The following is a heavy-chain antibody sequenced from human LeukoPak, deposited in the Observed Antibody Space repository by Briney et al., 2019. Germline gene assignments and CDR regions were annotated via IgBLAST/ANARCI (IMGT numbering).Heavy chain of an antibody. D-gene: IGHD6-13*01. CDR3: AREMSSGIAGLNAFDI. CDR2: IWYDGSNK. Sequence: GGSLRLSCAASGLIFSSYAMSWVRQAPGKGLEWVAVIWYDGSNKYYADSVKGRFTISRDNSKNTLYLQMNSLRAEDTAVYYCAREMSSGIAGLNAFDIWGQGTMVTVSS. J-gene: IGHJ3*02. CDR1: GLIFSSYA. V-gene: IGHV3-33*08.